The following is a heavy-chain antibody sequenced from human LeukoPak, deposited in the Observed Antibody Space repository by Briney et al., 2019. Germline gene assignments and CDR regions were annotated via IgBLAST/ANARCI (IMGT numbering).Heavy chain of an antibody. J-gene: IGHJ4*02. CDR2: ISGSGDST. Sequence: PGGSRRLSCAASGFTFSSYAMSWVRQAPAKGLEWVSAISGSGDSTYYADSVKGRFTISRDNYKNTLYLQMNSLRAEDTAVYYCAAYSGYGSYFDYWGQGTLVTVSS. V-gene: IGHV3-23*01. CDR3: AAYSGYGSYFDY. CDR1: GFTFSSYA. D-gene: IGHD5-12*01.